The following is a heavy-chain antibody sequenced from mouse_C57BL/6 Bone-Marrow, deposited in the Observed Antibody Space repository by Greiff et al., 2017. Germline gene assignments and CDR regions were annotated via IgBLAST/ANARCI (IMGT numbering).Heavy chain of an antibody. J-gene: IGHJ3*01. CDR1: GYTFTSYW. CDR2: IDPSDSYT. Sequence: VQLQQPGAELVRPGTSVKLSCKASGYTFTSYWMHWVKQRPGQGLEWIGVIDPSDSYTNYIQKFKGKATLTVDTSSSTAYMQLSSLTSEDSAVYYCARGDYGSSPAWFAYWGQGTLVTVSA. CDR3: ARGDYGSSPAWFAY. D-gene: IGHD1-1*01. V-gene: IGHV1-59*01.